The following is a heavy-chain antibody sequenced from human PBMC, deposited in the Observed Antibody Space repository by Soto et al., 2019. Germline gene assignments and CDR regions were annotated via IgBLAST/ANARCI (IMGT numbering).Heavy chain of an antibody. CDR3: ARLRQLVGYFYYYMDV. CDR1: GYTFTNYG. D-gene: IGHD6-6*01. CDR2: ISAYNGNT. J-gene: IGHJ6*03. V-gene: IGHV1-18*01. Sequence: QVQLLQSGAEVKKPGASVKVSCKASGYTFTNYGITWVRQAPGQGLEWMGWISAYNGNTHYTQRLQGRVNMTTDTSTSTAYMELRGLRSDDTAVYYCARLRQLVGYFYYYMDVWGKGTTVTVSS.